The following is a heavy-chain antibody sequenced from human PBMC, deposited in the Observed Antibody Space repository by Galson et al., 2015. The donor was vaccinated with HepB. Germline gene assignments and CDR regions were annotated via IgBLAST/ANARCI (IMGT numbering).Heavy chain of an antibody. CDR3: ARGYDFWSGPHSPDPRHSYYGLDV. V-gene: IGHV1-69*10. D-gene: IGHD3-3*01. Sequence: SVKVSCKASEDTFSNSAIDWVRQVPGQGFEWVGEIIPVLDTTKVAQKFQGRVKIIADKSTNTAHMDLSSLRSEDTAVYYCARGYDFWSGPHSPDPRHSYYGLDVWGQGTTVTVSS. CDR1: EDTFSNSA. CDR2: IIPVLDTT. J-gene: IGHJ6*02.